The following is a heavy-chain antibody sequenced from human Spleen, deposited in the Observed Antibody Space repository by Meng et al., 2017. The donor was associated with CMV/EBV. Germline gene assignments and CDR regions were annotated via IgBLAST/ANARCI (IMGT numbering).Heavy chain of an antibody. CDR3: ARDSVRSSWSQKPDTYYYYGMDV. CDR2: INYSGST. J-gene: IGHJ6*02. D-gene: IGHD6-13*01. CDR1: GASVSNYY. V-gene: IGHV4-59*02. Sequence: SETLSLTCTVSGASVSNYYWSWIRQPPGKGLEWIGYINYSGSTNYNPSLKSRVTISVDTSKNQFSLKLSSVTAADTAVYYCARDSVRSSWSQKPDTYYYYGMDVWGQGTTVTVSS.